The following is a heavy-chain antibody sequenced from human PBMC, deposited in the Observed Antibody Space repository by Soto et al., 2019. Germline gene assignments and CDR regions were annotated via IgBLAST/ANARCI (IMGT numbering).Heavy chain of an antibody. CDR3: ARAGDYTAYFWFDP. D-gene: IGHD4-4*01. Sequence: PSETLSLTCTVAGGSISSGGYYWTWIRQHPEKGLEWIGYIYYTGSTNYNPSLRSRVTISRDTSRNQFSLRLSSVTAADTALYYCARAGDYTAYFWFDPWGQGTLVTVSS. J-gene: IGHJ5*02. CDR1: GGSISSGGYY. V-gene: IGHV4-31*03. CDR2: IYYTGST.